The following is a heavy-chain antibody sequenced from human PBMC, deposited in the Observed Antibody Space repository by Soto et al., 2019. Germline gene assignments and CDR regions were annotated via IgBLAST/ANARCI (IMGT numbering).Heavy chain of an antibody. V-gene: IGHV1-69*13. CDR3: AMVEYSSSSVAFDI. J-gene: IGHJ3*02. CDR1: GGTFSSYA. CDR2: IIPIFGTA. Sequence: ASVKVSCKASGGTFSSYAISWVRQAPGQGLEWMGGIIPIFGTANYAQKFQGRVTITADESTSTAYMELSSLRSEDTAVYYCAMVEYSSSSVAFDIWGQGTMVTVSS. D-gene: IGHD6-6*01.